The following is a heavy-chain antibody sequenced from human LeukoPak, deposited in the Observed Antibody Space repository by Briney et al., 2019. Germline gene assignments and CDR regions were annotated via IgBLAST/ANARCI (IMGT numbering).Heavy chain of an antibody. J-gene: IGHJ6*02. CDR1: GFTFSSYA. Sequence: GGSLRLSCAASGFTFSSYAMSWVRQAPGKGLEWVSAISGSGGSTYYADSVKGRFTISRDNAKNTLYLQMNSLRAEDTAVYYCSRDSLSSCGGDCYSGLDVWGQGTTVTVSS. D-gene: IGHD2-21*02. V-gene: IGHV3-23*01. CDR2: ISGSGGST. CDR3: SRDSLSSCGGDCYSGLDV.